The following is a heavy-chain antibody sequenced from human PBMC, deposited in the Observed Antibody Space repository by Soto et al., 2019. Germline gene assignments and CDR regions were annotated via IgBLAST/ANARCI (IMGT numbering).Heavy chain of an antibody. Sequence: PSETLSLTCTVSGGSISSSDYYWSWIRQPPGKGLEWIGYIYYTGGTSYNPSLKSRVSMSVDTSKNQFSLRLSSVTAADTAVYYCARDLGGSNWFDPWGQGTLVTVYS. D-gene: IGHD3-16*01. CDR1: GGSISSSDYY. CDR3: ARDLGGSNWFDP. CDR2: IYYTGGT. J-gene: IGHJ5*02. V-gene: IGHV4-30-4*01.